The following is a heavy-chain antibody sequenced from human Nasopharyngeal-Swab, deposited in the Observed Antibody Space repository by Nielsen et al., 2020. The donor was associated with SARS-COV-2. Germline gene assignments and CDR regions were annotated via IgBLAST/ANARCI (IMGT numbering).Heavy chain of an antibody. V-gene: IGHV4-59*01. CDR3: ARIGAVAGTYY. CDR2: IYYSGST. CDR1: GGSISSYY. D-gene: IGHD6-19*01. J-gene: IGHJ4*02. Sequence: SETLSLTCTVSGGSISSYYWSWIRQPPGKGLEWIGYIYYSGSTNYNPSLKSRVTISVDTSKNQFSLKLSSVTAADTAVYYCARIGAVAGTYYWGQGTLVTVSS.